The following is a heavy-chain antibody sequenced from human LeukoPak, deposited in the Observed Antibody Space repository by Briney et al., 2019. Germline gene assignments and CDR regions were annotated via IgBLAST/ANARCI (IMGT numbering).Heavy chain of an antibody. CDR3: ARVKQLVPSYMDV. CDR1: GGSISSYY. J-gene: IGHJ6*03. V-gene: IGHV4-4*07. CDR2: IYTSGST. Sequence: SETLSLTCTVSGGSISSYYWSWIRQPAGKGLEWIGRIYTSGSTNYNPSLKSRVTISVDTSKNQFSLKLSSVTAADTAVYYCARVKQLVPSYMDVWGKGTTVTVSS. D-gene: IGHD6-13*01.